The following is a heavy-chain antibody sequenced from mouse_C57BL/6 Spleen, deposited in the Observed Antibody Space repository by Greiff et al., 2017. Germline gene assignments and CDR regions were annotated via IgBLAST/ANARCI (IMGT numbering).Heavy chain of an antibody. V-gene: IGHV1-9*01. CDR3: AHYGSSFIYAMDY. Sequence: QVQLQQSGAELMKPGASVKLSCKAPGYTFTASWIEWVKQRPGHGFEWIGGILPGSGSTTYNEKFKGKATFTADTSSNPAYMQLSSLTTEDSAIYDCAHYGSSFIYAMDYWGQGTSVTVSS. J-gene: IGHJ4*01. D-gene: IGHD1-1*01. CDR2: ILPGSGST. CDR1: GYTFTASW.